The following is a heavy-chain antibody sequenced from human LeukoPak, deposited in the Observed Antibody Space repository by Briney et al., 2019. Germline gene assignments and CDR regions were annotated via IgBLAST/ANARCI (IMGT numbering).Heavy chain of an antibody. CDR3: ARDLGGDYFDY. V-gene: IGHV3-21*01. D-gene: IGHD1-26*01. CDR1: GFTFSSYS. Sequence: PGGSLRLSCAASGFTFSSYSMNWVRQAPGKGLEWVPSISSSSSYIYYADSVRGRFTISRDNAKNSLYLQMNSLRAEDTAVYYCARDLGGDYFDYWGQGTLVTVSS. CDR2: ISSSSSYI. J-gene: IGHJ4*02.